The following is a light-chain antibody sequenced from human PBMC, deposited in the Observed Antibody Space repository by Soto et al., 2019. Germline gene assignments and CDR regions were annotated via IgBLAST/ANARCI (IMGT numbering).Light chain of an antibody. CDR2: HDN. V-gene: IGLV3-1*01. J-gene: IGLJ2*01. Sequence: SSELTQPPSVSVSPGQTATITCSGAKLGDKYACWYQQKPGQSPVLVIFHDNKRPSGIPERFSGSNSGNTATLTISVTQAMDEADYYCQAWDSSPGVVFGGGTKLTVL. CDR1: KLGDKY. CDR3: QAWDSSPGVV.